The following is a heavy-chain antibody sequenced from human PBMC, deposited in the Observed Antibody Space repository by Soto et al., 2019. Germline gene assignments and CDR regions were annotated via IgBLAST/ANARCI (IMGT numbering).Heavy chain of an antibody. CDR1: GYTFTSYY. Sequence: QVQLVQSGAEVKKPGASVKLSCKASGYTFTSYYIHWVRQAPGQGLEWIGIINPNGGSTNYAHNFKGRLTVTRDTSTATVYMELGALTSEDTAVYYCARGLGLGDYWGQGTLVTVS. CDR3: ARGLGLGDY. V-gene: IGHV1-46*01. J-gene: IGHJ4*02. CDR2: INPNGGST. D-gene: IGHD3-9*01.